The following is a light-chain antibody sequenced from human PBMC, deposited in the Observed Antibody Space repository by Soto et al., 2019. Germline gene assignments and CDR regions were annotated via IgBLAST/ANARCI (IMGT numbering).Light chain of an antibody. CDR1: SSNIGSNY. Sequence: QSVLTQPPSASGTPGQRVTISCSGSSSNIGSNYVYWYQQLPGTAPKLLIYRNNQRPSAVPDRFSGSKSGTSASLAISGLRSEDEADYYCAAWDGRLSGVVFGGGTKLTVL. CDR2: RNN. V-gene: IGLV1-47*01. J-gene: IGLJ2*01. CDR3: AAWDGRLSGVV.